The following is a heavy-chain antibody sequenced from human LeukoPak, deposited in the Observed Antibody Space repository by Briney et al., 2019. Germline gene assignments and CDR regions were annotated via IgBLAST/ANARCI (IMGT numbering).Heavy chain of an antibody. CDR2: INPNSGGT. J-gene: IGHJ4*02. V-gene: IGHV1-2*02. CDR3: ARESNSSSPFDY. CDR1: GYAFTGYY. Sequence: GASVKVPCKASGYAFTGYYMHWVRQAPGQGLEWMGWINPNSGGTNYAQKFQGRVTMTRDTSISTAYMELSRLRSDDTAVYYCARESNSSSPFDYWGQGTLVTVSS. D-gene: IGHD6-6*01.